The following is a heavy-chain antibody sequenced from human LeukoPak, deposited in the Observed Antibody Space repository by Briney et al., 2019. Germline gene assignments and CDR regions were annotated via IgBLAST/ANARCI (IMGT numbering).Heavy chain of an antibody. Sequence: NPGESLKISCKGSGYSFTNYWIAWVRQMPGRGLEWMVIINPSDSDTGYSPSFQGQVTISADKSISTAYLQWSSLKASDSAMYYCARAWNFDYWGQGTLVTVSS. CDR2: INPSDSDT. D-gene: IGHD1-1*01. CDR1: GYSFTNYW. CDR3: ARAWNFDY. V-gene: IGHV5-51*01. J-gene: IGHJ4*02.